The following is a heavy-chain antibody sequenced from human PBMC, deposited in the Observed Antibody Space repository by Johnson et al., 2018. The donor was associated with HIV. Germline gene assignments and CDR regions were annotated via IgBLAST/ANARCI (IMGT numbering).Heavy chain of an antibody. D-gene: IGHD3-22*01. Sequence: QVQLVESGGGVVQPGRSLRLSCAASGFTFSSYAMHWVRQAPGKGLEWVAVISYDGSNKYNADYVKGRFTISRDNSKNTLYLQMNSRRAGDTAVYYCARGRDSSGFNDAFDIWGQGTTVTVSS. CDR2: ISYDGSNK. CDR3: ARGRDSSGFNDAFDI. CDR1: GFTFSSYA. J-gene: IGHJ3*02. V-gene: IGHV3-30*14.